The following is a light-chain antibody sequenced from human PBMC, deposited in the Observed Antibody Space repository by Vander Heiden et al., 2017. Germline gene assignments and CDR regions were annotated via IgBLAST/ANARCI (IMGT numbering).Light chain of an antibody. Sequence: EIVITQSPAPLSVSPGKRATLTCSASQSVSSNLAWYQQKPGQAPRLLIYGASTRATGIPARFSGSGSGTEFTLTISSLQSEDFAVYYCQQYNNWPPHTFGQGTKLEIK. V-gene: IGKV3-15*01. J-gene: IGKJ2*01. CDR3: QQYNNWPPHT. CDR2: GAS. CDR1: QSVSSN.